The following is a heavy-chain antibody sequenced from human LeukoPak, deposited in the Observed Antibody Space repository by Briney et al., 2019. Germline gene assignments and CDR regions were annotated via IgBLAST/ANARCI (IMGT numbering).Heavy chain of an antibody. CDR3: ATNVPGTTYFDP. Sequence: PSETLSLTCTVSGGSFSSYSWSWIRQPSGKGLEWIGEINHSGRANYSPSLQSRVTISVDTSKNQFSLNLTSVTAADTAIYYCATNVPGTTYFDPWGQGTLVTVSS. D-gene: IGHD1-14*01. J-gene: IGHJ4*02. V-gene: IGHV4-34*01. CDR1: GGSFSSYS. CDR2: INHSGRA.